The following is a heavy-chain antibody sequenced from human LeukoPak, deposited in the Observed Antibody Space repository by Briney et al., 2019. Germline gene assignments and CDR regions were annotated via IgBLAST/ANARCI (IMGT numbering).Heavy chain of an antibody. V-gene: IGHV4-59*12. D-gene: IGHD3-22*01. CDR1: GGSISSYY. CDR2: IYYSGST. CDR3: ARTYYDSSGYDFGDAFDI. Sequence: PSETLSLTCTVSGGSISSYYWSWIRQPPGKGLEWIGYIYYSGSTNYNPSLKSRVTISVDTSKNQFSLKLSSVTAADTAVYYCARTYYDSSGYDFGDAFDIWGQGTMVTVSS. J-gene: IGHJ3*02.